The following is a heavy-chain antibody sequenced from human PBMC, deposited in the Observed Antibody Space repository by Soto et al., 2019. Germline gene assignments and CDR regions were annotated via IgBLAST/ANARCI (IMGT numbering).Heavy chain of an antibody. CDR3: ARDNLRDWNDDDWDYYYGMDV. Sequence: QVQLVQSGAEVKKPGASVKVSCKASGYTFTSYGISWVRQAPGQGLEWMGWISAYNGNTNYAQKLQGRVTMTTDTSTSTAYMELRSLRSDDTAVYYCARDNLRDWNDDDWDYYYGMDVWGQGTTVTVSS. CDR2: ISAYNGNT. J-gene: IGHJ6*02. CDR1: GYTFTSYG. V-gene: IGHV1-18*01. D-gene: IGHD1-1*01.